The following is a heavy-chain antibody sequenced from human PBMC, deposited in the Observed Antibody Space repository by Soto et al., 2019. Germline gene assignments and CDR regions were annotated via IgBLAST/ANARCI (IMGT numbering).Heavy chain of an antibody. Sequence: QVQLVQSGTEVKKPGASVKVSCKASGYTFTRFAIHWVRQAPGQRLEWMGWINAGSGNTEYSPKFQDRVTFTRDTPATTASMEVTSMRFDDTAVYYWARVFRLIAKEDSLDVWGQGPTVIVSS. CDR1: GYTFTRFA. D-gene: IGHD2-21*01. V-gene: IGHV1-3*01. CDR3: ARVFRLIAKEDSLDV. CDR2: INAGSGNT. J-gene: IGHJ6*02.